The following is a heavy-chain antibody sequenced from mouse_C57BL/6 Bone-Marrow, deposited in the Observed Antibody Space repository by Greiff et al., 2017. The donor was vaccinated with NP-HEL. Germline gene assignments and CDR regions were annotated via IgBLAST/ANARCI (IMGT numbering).Heavy chain of an antibody. Sequence: QVQLQQPGAELVMPGASVKLSCKASGYTFTSYWMHWVKQRPGQGLEWIGEIAPSDSYTNYNQKFKGKSTLTVDKSSSTAYMQLSSLTSEDSAVYYCARWGYYYGSSPWGQGTLVTVSA. CDR1: GYTFTSYW. V-gene: IGHV1-69*01. J-gene: IGHJ3*01. D-gene: IGHD1-1*01. CDR3: ARWGYYYGSSP. CDR2: IAPSDSYT.